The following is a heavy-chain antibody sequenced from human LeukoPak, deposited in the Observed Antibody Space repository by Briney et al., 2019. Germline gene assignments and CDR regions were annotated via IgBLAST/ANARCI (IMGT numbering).Heavy chain of an antibody. CDR2: IIPIFGTA. V-gene: IGHV1-69*06. J-gene: IGHJ5*02. CDR3: ARSPSAGWELLRGYWFDP. D-gene: IGHD1-26*01. Sequence: SVKVSCKASGGTFSSYAISWVRQAPGQGLEWMGGIIPIFGTANYAQKFQGGVTITADKSTSTAYMELSSLRSEDTAVYYCARSPSAGWELLRGYWFDPWGQGTLVTVSS. CDR1: GGTFSSYA.